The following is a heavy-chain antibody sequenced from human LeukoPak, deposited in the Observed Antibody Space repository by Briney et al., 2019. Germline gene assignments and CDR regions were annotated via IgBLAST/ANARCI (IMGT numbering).Heavy chain of an antibody. CDR2: IWYDGSNK. Sequence: PGRSLRLSCAASGFTFSSYGMHWVRQAPGKGLVGVAVIWYDGSNKYYADSVKGRFTISRDNSKNTLYLQMNSLRAEDTAVYYCARGLEHPAAGGFDYWGQGTLVTVSS. CDR3: ARGLEHPAAGGFDY. J-gene: IGHJ4*02. V-gene: IGHV3-33*01. CDR1: GFTFSSYG. D-gene: IGHD6-25*01.